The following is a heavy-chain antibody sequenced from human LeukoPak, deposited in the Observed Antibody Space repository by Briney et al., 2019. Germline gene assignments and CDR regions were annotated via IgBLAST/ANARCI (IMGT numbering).Heavy chain of an antibody. D-gene: IGHD1-14*01. V-gene: IGHV3-23*01. J-gene: IGHJ4*02. CDR2: ISGSGGST. Sequence: PGGTLRLSCAASGFTFSSYGMSWVRQAPGKGLEWVSAISGSGGSTYYADSVKGRFTISRDNSKNTLYLQMNSLRAEDTAVYYFSKDRTLVAEYVDLYCDSWGQGTLVTVSS. CDR3: SKDRTLVAEYVDLYCDS. CDR1: GFTFSSYG.